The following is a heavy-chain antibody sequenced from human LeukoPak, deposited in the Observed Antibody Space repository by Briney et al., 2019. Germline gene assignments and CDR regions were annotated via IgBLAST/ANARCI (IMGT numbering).Heavy chain of an antibody. CDR1: GFTFSDFW. V-gene: IGHV3-7*01. D-gene: IGHD1-26*01. CDR2: IKEDGSER. Sequence: GGSLRLSCVASGFTFSDFWMSWVRQAPGKGPEWVANIKEDGSERYYVDSVKGRFTISRDNAKNSLYLQMNSLRADDTAIYYCARDKIVGPTTLDYWGQGTLVTVSS. CDR3: ARDKIVGPTTLDY. J-gene: IGHJ4*02.